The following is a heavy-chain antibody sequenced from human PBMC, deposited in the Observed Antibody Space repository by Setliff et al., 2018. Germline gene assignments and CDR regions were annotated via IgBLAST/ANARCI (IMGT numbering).Heavy chain of an antibody. J-gene: IGHJ4*02. CDR1: GGSISSSNW. V-gene: IGHV4-4*02. Sequence: SETLSLTCAVSGGSISSSNWWSWVRQPPGKELEWIGEIYHSGSTNYNPSLKSRVTISVDKSKNQFSLKLSSVTAADTAVYYCARDHGRITMVRGVLWGQGTLVTVSS. CDR2: IYHSGST. D-gene: IGHD3-10*01. CDR3: ARDHGRITMVRGVL.